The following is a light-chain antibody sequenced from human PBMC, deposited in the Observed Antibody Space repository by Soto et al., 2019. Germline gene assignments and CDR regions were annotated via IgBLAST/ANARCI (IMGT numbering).Light chain of an antibody. CDR1: SGDIGSYNR. J-gene: IGLJ1*01. CDR3: SSYTNIHPRACV. CDR2: EVT. V-gene: IGLV2-14*01. Sequence: QSVLTQPASVSGSPGQSITISCTGTSGDIGSYNRVSWYQQHPGKAPKLIIYEVTDRPSGVSNRFSGSKSGNTASLTISGLQAEDEAEYYCSSYTNIHPRACVFGTGTKVTVL.